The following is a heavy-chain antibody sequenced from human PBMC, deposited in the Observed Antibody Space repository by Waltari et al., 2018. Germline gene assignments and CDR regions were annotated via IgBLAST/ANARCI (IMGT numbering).Heavy chain of an antibody. V-gene: IGHV3-33*01. CDR1: GFTFSSYG. D-gene: IGHD2-15*01. Sequence: SCAASGFTFSSYGMHWVRQAPGKGLEWVAVIWYDGSNKYYADSVKGRFTISRDNSKNTLYLQMNSLRAEDTAVYYCARDRQFWELAVVAGRGFDYWGQGTLVTVSS. J-gene: IGHJ4*02. CDR3: ARDRQFWELAVVAGRGFDY. CDR2: IWYDGSNK.